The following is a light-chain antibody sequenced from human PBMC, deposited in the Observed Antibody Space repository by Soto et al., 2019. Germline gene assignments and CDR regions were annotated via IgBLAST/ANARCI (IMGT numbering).Light chain of an antibody. CDR1: SSDVGSSNL. Sequence: QSALTQPASVSGSPGQSITLSCTGTSSDVGSSNLVSWYQQHPGKTPKLIIYEGSRRPSGVSGRFSGSMSGNAASLTISGLQAEDEADYYCCSFARSSTSYVFGTGTKLTVL. J-gene: IGLJ1*01. CDR3: CSFARSSTSYV. CDR2: EGS. V-gene: IGLV2-23*01.